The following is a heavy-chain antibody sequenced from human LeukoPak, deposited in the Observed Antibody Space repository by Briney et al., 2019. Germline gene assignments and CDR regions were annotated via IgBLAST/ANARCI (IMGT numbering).Heavy chain of an antibody. CDR3: AKELERGGDFWSGYPSNFDY. D-gene: IGHD3-3*01. V-gene: IGHV4-59*12. J-gene: IGHJ4*02. CDR1: GGSIYSYY. Sequence: PSETLSLTCTVSGGSIYSYYWSWIRQPPGKGLEWIGYIYYSGSTNYNPSLKSRVTISVDTSKNQFSLKLSSVTAADTAVYYCAKELERGGDFWSGYPSNFDYWGQGTLVTVSS. CDR2: IYYSGST.